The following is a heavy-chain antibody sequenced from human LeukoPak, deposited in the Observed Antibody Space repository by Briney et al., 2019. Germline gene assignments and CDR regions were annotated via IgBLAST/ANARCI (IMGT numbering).Heavy chain of an antibody. CDR1: GYTFTSED. D-gene: IGHD6-13*01. V-gene: IGHV1-8*01. CDR3: ARGRNSWYNY. CDR2: MNPNSGNT. J-gene: IGHJ4*02. Sequence: EASVKVSCKASGYTFTSEDINWVRQAPGQGPEWMGWMNPNSGNTGLTQKFQGRVTMTRDTSISTAYMELNSLKSEDTAVYFCARGRNSWYNYWGRGTLVTVSS.